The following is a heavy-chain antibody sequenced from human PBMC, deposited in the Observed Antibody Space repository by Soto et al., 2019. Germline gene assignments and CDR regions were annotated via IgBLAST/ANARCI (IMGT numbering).Heavy chain of an antibody. CDR3: ARQLSGSPH. Sequence: EVQLLESGGGLIQPGGSLRLSCVASGFTFSNYAMNWVRQARGKGLEWVCSTNEGGGSTYYADSVKGRFTISRDNSKNTLYLQTNSLTVEDTAVYYCARQLSGSPHWGQGTLVTVSS. V-gene: IGHV3-23*01. CDR2: TNEGGGST. D-gene: IGHD1-26*01. J-gene: IGHJ4*02. CDR1: GFTFSNYA.